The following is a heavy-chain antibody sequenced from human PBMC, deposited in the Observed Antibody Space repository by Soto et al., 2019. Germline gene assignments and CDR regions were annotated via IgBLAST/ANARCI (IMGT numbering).Heavy chain of an antibody. D-gene: IGHD3-10*01. Sequence: QVQLVQSGADVKKPASSVKVSCKASGGIFSTYAISWLRQAPGQGLEWMGGIIPIFGTPNYAQKFQGRVTITADESTSTAYMELSRLRSEDTAVYYCASDRDDYGSGNYYNRIDFWGQGTLVTVSS. CDR3: ASDRDDYGSGNYYNRIDF. CDR1: GGIFSTYA. CDR2: IIPIFGTP. V-gene: IGHV1-69*01. J-gene: IGHJ4*02.